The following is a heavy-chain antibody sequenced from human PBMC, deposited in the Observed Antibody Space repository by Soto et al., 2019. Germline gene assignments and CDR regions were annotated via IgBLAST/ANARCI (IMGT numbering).Heavy chain of an antibody. Sequence: PGGSLRLSCAATGFTFIRYEMNWVRQAPGKGLEWVSYISSSGSTIYYADSVKGRFTISRDNAKNSLYLQMNSLRAEDTAVYYCARRCYNGMDVWGQGTTVTVSS. CDR2: ISSSGSTI. J-gene: IGHJ6*02. CDR3: ARRCYNGMDV. CDR1: GFTFIRYE. V-gene: IGHV3-48*03.